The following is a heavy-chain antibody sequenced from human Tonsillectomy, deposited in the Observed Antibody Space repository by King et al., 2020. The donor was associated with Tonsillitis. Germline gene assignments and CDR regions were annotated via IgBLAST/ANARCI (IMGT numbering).Heavy chain of an antibody. CDR2: IGQKNGNI. D-gene: IGHD3/OR15-3a*01. J-gene: IGHJ3*02. CDR1: GFTFSSYS. CDR3: ARDRDWAFDI. V-gene: IGHV3-48*02. Sequence: VQLVESGGGLEQPGGSLRLSCSASGFTFSSYSMNWVRQAPGRGLEWLSYIGQKNGNIAYADSVKGRFTISRDDAKNSLYLQMNSLRDEDTAVYYCARDRDWAFDIWGRGTVVTVSS.